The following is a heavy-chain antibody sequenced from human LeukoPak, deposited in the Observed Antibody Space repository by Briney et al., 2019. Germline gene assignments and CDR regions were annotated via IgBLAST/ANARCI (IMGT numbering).Heavy chain of an antibody. D-gene: IGHD3-10*01. J-gene: IGHJ5*02. CDR3: ARHVTMVREVIITRLEVLESNFDP. V-gene: IGHV4-39*01. Sequence: SETLSLTCTVSGGSISSSSYYWGWIRQPPGKGLEWVGSIYYSGSTDYNPSFKNRVTISADTSKNQFSLKLSSVTAADTAVYYCARHVTMVREVIITRLEVLESNFDPWGQGTLVTVSS. CDR1: GGSISSSSYY. CDR2: IYYSGST.